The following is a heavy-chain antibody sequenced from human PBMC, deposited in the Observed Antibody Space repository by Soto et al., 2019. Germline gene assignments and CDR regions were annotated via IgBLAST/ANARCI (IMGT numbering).Heavy chain of an antibody. CDR2: IWYDGSNK. J-gene: IGHJ4*02. V-gene: IGHV3-33*01. Sequence: GGSLRLSCAASGFTFSSYGMHWVRQAPGKGLEWVAVIWYDGSNKYYADSVKGRFTISSDNSKNTLYLQMNSLRAEDTAVYYCARENGSSSYFDYWGQGTLVTVSS. CDR1: GFTFSSYG. D-gene: IGHD6-6*01. CDR3: ARENGSSSYFDY.